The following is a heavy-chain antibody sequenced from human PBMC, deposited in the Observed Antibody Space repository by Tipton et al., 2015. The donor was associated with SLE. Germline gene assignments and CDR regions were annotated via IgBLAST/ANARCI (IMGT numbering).Heavy chain of an antibody. CDR1: GRSFIGSY. J-gene: IGHJ2*01. D-gene: IGHD6-13*01. V-gene: IGHV4-34*01. CDR3: TRAEFSSNWYMYWHFDL. Sequence: LRLSCAVYGRSFIGSYWTWIRQPPGKGLEWIGDIDHSGVTHYNPSLKSRVTISRDTSGNKFSLNLSSVTASDTAVYFCTRAEFSSNWYMYWHFDLWGRGTLVTVSS. CDR2: IDHSGVT.